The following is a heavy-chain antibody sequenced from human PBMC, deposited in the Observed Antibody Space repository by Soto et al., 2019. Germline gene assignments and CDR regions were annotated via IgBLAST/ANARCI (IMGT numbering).Heavy chain of an antibody. Sequence: SVKVSCNASGGTFRNHVFNWVRQAPGQGLEWMGGIIPIIGTPNYAQKFQGRVTITADASTNTVYLEVSSLRSHDTAVYYCARDLEFRDGNISHLDYWGQGTLVTVSS. CDR1: GGTFRNHV. CDR3: ARDLEFRDGNISHLDY. V-gene: IGHV1-69*13. CDR2: IIPIIGTP. J-gene: IGHJ4*02. D-gene: IGHD3-10*01.